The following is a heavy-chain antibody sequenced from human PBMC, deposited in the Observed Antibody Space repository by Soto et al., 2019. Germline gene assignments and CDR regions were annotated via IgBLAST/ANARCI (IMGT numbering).Heavy chain of an antibody. Sequence: SETLSLTCTVSGAPISGHFWGWIRQPPGKGLEWIAYIYNSGSSYNPSLKSRVTISVDTSKNQLSLKLSSVIAADSAVYYCAINADVWGQGTTVTVSS. CDR3: AINADV. J-gene: IGHJ6*02. CDR2: IYNSGS. CDR1: GAPISGHF. V-gene: IGHV4-59*08.